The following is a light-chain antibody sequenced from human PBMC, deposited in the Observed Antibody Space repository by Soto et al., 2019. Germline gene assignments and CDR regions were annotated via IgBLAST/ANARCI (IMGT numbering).Light chain of an antibody. CDR1: NSNIGRNT. CDR3: AAWEDTLRARV. V-gene: IGLV1-44*01. Sequence: QAVLTQPPSASGTPGQRVTISCSGSNSNIGRNTVSWYQQVPGTAPKSLIYSDDQRPSGVPDRISGSRSGTSASLAISGLQSGDEAEYYCAAWEDTLRARVFGGGTKLTVL. J-gene: IGLJ2*01. CDR2: SDD.